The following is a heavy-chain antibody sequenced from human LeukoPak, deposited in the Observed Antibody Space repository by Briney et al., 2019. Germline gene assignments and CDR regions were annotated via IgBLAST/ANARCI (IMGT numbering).Heavy chain of an antibody. D-gene: IGHD3-10*01. CDR2: ISSNGGST. CDR1: GFTFSSYA. Sequence: PGGSLRLSCSASGFTFSSYAMHWVRQAPGKGLEYVSAISSNGGSTYYADSVKGRFTISRDNSKNTLYLQMSSLRAEDTAVYYCVKEPGITMVRGVMSVAGTRRWFDPWGQGTLVTVSS. J-gene: IGHJ5*02. V-gene: IGHV3-64D*06. CDR3: VKEPGITMVRGVMSVAGTRRWFDP.